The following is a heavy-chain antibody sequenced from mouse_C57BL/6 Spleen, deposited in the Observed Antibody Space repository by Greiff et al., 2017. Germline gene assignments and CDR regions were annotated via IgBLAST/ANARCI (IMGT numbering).Heavy chain of an antibody. D-gene: IGHD1-1*01. CDR1: GFTFTDYY. J-gene: IGHJ4*01. V-gene: IGHV7-3*01. Sequence: DVHLVESGGGLVQPGGSLSLSCAASGFTFTDYYMSWVRQPPGKALEWLGFIRNKANGYTTEYSASVKGRFTISRDNSQSILYLQMNALRAEDSATYYCARSTVVARDAMDYWGQGTSVTVSS. CDR2: IRNKANGYTT. CDR3: ARSTVVARDAMDY.